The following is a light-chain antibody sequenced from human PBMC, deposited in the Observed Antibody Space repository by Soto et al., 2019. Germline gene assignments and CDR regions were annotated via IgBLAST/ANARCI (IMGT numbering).Light chain of an antibody. CDR3: LQGYNYPRT. V-gene: IGKV1-6*01. J-gene: IGKJ1*01. Sequence: IQMTQSPSTLSAFVVDRVTITCRASQSISGWLALYQQKPGKAPHLLIYAASSLQSGVPSRFSGSGSGTDFTLTISSLQPEDFATYYCLQGYNYPRTFGQGTKVDIK. CDR1: QSISGW. CDR2: AAS.